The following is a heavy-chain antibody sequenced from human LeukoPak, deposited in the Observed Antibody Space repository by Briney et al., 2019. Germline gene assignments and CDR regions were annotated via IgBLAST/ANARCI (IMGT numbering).Heavy chain of an antibody. V-gene: IGHV5-51*01. D-gene: IGHD3-22*01. J-gene: IGHJ3*02. CDR2: IYPGDSDT. Sequence: GESLKISCKGSGYSFTSYWIGWVRQMPGKGLEWMGIIYPGDSDTRYSPSFQGQVTISADKSISTAYLQWSSLKASDTAMYYCASRSRGASSGYLDAFDIWGQGTMVTVSS. CDR3: ASRSRGASSGYLDAFDI. CDR1: GYSFTSYW.